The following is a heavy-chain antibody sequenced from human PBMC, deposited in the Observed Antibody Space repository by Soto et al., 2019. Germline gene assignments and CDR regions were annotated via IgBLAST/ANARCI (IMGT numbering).Heavy chain of an antibody. V-gene: IGHV1-69*02. CDR3: ARSYGSGSRAFAY. CDR2: VIPMLSMS. CDR1: GDTFSSYT. D-gene: IGHD3-10*01. Sequence: QVHLVQSGVEVKKPGSSVRVSCKASGDTFSSYTINWVRQAPGLGLEWMGRVIPMLSMSNYALKFQGRVTMDADKSTNTAYMELSSLRSEDTATYYCARSYGSGSRAFAYWGQGALVTVSS. J-gene: IGHJ4*02.